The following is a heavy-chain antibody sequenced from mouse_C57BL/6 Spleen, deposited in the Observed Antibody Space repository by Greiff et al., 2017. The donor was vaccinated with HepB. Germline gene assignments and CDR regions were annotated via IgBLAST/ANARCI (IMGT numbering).Heavy chain of an antibody. CDR2: IYPGDGDT. J-gene: IGHJ2*01. D-gene: IGHD2-1*01. CDR1: GYAFSSSW. Sequence: QVQLKQSGPELVKPGASVKISCKASGYAFSSSWMNWVKQRPGKGLEWIGRIYPGDGDTNYNGKFKGKATLTADKSSSTAYMQLSSLTSEDSAVYFCAREDGNYDPDYWGQGTTLTVSS. V-gene: IGHV1-82*01. CDR3: AREDGNYDPDY.